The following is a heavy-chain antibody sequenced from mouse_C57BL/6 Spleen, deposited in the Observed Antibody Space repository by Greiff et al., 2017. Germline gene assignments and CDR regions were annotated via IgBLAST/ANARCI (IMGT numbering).Heavy chain of an antibody. CDR2: IRSKSSNYAT. D-gene: IGHD4-1*01. CDR1: GFTFNTYA. CDR3: VRDGGGTKDFDY. J-gene: IGHJ2*01. Sequence: EADGGLVQPKGSLKLSCAASGFTFNTYAMHWVRQAPGKGLEWVAGIRSKSSNYATYYADSVKDRFTISRDDSQSMLYLQMNNLKTEDTAMYYCVRDGGGTKDFDYWGQGTTLTVSS. V-gene: IGHV10-3*01.